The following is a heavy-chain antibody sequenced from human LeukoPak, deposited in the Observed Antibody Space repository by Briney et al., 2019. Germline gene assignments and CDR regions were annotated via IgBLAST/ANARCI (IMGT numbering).Heavy chain of an antibody. V-gene: IGHV4-59*12. J-gene: IGHJ3*02. D-gene: IGHD3-22*01. Sequence: SETLSLTCSVSGDSINNYYWNWIRQPPGKGLEWIGYIFSSGSTNYNPSLRSRVTISVDTSKNQFSLKLSSVTAADAAVYYCARERPHMIARRDAFDIWGQGTMVTVSS. CDR3: ARERPHMIARRDAFDI. CDR2: IFSSGST. CDR1: GDSINNYY.